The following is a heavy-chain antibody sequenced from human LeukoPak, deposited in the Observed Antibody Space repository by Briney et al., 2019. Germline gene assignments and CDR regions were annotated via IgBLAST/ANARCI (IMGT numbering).Heavy chain of an antibody. CDR2: ISYDGGDK. D-gene: IGHD3-16*01. CDR1: GFTFSSYG. CDR3: AKLGGH. J-gene: IGHJ4*02. Sequence: GGSLRLSCVASGFTFSSYGMHWVRQAPGKGPEWVALISYDGGDKYYVDSVKGRFTISRDNSKNTLYLQMNSLRAEDTAVYYCAKLGGHWGQGTLVTVSS. V-gene: IGHV3-30*18.